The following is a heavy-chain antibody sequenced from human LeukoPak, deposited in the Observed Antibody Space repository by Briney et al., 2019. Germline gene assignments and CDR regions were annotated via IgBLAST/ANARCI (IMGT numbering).Heavy chain of an antibody. D-gene: IGHD6-13*01. V-gene: IGHV3-66*01. CDR2: IYSGGST. CDR1: GFTVSSNY. Sequence: GGSLRLSCAASGFTVSSNYMSWVRQAPGKGLEWVSVIYSGGSTYYADSVKGRFTISRDNSKNTLYLQMNSLRAEDTAVYYCAREMAAGHYHDAFDIRGQGTMVTVSS. CDR3: AREMAAGHYHDAFDI. J-gene: IGHJ3*02.